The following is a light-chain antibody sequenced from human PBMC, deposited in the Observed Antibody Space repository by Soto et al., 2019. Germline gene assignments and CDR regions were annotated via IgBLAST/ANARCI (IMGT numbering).Light chain of an antibody. CDR2: DVT. CDR3: ASYAGVNNLL. Sequence: QSALTQPPSASGSPGQSVTISCTGTSGDIGGYNFVSWYQQHPGKAPKLMIYDVTKRPSGVPDRFSGSKSGNTASLTVSGLQAEDEADYYCASYAGVNNLLFGGGTKVTVL. CDR1: SGDIGGYNF. V-gene: IGLV2-8*01. J-gene: IGLJ2*01.